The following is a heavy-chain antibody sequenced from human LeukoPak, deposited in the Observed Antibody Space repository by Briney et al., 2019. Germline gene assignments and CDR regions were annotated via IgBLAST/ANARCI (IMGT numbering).Heavy chain of an antibody. CDR3: AKPIPFYDSSGYLGD. Sequence: GGSLRLSCAASGFTFSSYGMHWVRQAPGKGLEGVAVIWYDGSNKYYADSVKGRFTISRDNSKNTLYLQMNSLRAEDTAVYYCAKPIPFYDSSGYLGDWGQGTLVTVSS. CDR1: GFTFSSYG. J-gene: IGHJ4*02. CDR2: IWYDGSNK. D-gene: IGHD3-22*01. V-gene: IGHV3-33*06.